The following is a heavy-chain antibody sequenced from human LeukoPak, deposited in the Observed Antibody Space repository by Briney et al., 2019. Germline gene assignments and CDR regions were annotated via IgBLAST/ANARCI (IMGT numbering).Heavy chain of an antibody. J-gene: IGHJ6*03. D-gene: IGHD4-17*01. CDR2: INPNSGGT. CDR1: GYTFTGYY. CDR3: AREVGDYVDSATHAGYHYYMDV. Sequence: ASVKVSCKASGYTFTGYYMHWVRQAPGQGLEWMGWINPNSGGTNYAQKFQGRVTMTRDTSISTAYMELSRLRSDDTAVYYCAREVGDYVDSATHAGYHYYMDVWGKGTTVTVSS. V-gene: IGHV1-2*02.